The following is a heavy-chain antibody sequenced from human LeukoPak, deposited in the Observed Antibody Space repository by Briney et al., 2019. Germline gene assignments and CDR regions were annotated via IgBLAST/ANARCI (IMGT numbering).Heavy chain of an antibody. CDR3: ASCSSSWCDY. CDR1: GVSLSSISYY. J-gene: IGHJ4*02. CDR2: IYYSGST. V-gene: IGHV4-39*01. Sequence: PSETLSLTCTVSGVSLSSISYYWGWIRQPPGKGLEWIGSIYYSGSTYYNPSLKSRVTISVDTSKNPFSLKLSSVTAADTAVYYCASCSSSWCDYWGQGTLVTVSS. D-gene: IGHD6-13*01.